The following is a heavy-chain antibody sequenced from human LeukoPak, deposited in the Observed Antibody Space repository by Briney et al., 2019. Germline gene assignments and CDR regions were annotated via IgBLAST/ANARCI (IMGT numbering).Heavy chain of an antibody. Sequence: PSETLSLTCAVYGGSFSGYYWSWIRQPPGKGLEWIGEINHSGSTNYNPSLKSRVTISVDTSKNQFSLKVSSVTAADTAVYYCARALGVAVYWYFDLWGRGTLVTVSS. CDR2: INHSGST. J-gene: IGHJ2*01. V-gene: IGHV4-34*01. CDR1: GGSFSGYY. D-gene: IGHD6-19*01. CDR3: ARALGVAVYWYFDL.